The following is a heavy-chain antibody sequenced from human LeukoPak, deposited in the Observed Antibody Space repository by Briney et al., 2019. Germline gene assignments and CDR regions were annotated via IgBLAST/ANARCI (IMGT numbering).Heavy chain of an antibody. CDR3: AREFEYYYDSSGYSFDY. V-gene: IGHV4-4*07. Sequence: SETLSLTCTVSGGSISSYYWSWIRQPAGKGLEWIGRIYTSGSTNYNPSLKSRVTMSVDTSKNQFSLKLSSVTAADTAVYYCAREFEYYYDSSGYSFDYWGQGTLVTVSS. CDR1: GGSISSYY. D-gene: IGHD3-22*01. CDR2: IYTSGST. J-gene: IGHJ4*02.